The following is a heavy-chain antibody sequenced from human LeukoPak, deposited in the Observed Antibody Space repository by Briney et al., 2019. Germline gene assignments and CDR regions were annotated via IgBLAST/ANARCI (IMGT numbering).Heavy chain of an antibody. CDR3: ARAPDRYCSGGTCYASHYYYMDV. V-gene: IGHV4-59*01. CDR1: GDSISSYY. CDR2: IYYNGNT. J-gene: IGHJ6*03. Sequence: TSETLSLTCTVSGDSISSYYWSWIRQPPGKGLEWIGYIYYNGNTNYNPSLKRRVTISLDTSKNQFSLKLSSVTAADTAVYYCARAPDRYCSGGTCYASHYYYMDVWGKGTTVTVSS. D-gene: IGHD2-15*01.